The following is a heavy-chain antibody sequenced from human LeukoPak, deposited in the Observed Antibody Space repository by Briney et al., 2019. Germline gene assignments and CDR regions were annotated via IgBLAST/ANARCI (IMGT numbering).Heavy chain of an antibody. Sequence: ASVKVSCKASGYTFTSYYMHWVRQAPGQGLEWMGIINHSGGSTRYAQKFQGRVTMTRDTSTSTVYMELSSLGSEDTAVYYCARDSIGGSYYFDYWGQGTLVTVSS. CDR1: GYTFTSYY. V-gene: IGHV1-46*01. J-gene: IGHJ4*02. CDR2: INHSGGST. D-gene: IGHD1-26*01. CDR3: ARDSIGGSYYFDY.